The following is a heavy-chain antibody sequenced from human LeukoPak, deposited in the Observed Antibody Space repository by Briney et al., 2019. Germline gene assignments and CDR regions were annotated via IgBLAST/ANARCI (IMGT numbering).Heavy chain of an antibody. CDR2: ISRAGDYT. CDR3: ARDLMAVAGTGFDY. J-gene: IGHJ4*02. Sequence: PGGSLRLPCVASGFTFSSYSMNWVRQAPGKGLEWVSSISRAGDYTYSEDSVKGRFTISRDNAKDSLYLQLNSLRAEDTAIYYCARDLMAVAGTGFDYWGQGALVTVSS. D-gene: IGHD6-19*01. V-gene: IGHV3-21*01. CDR1: GFTFSSYS.